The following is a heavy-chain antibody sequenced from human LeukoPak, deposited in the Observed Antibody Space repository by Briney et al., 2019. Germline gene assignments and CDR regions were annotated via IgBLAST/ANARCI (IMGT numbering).Heavy chain of an antibody. CDR1: GGSFSGYY. D-gene: IGHD3/OR15-3a*01. Sequence: PSETLSLTCAVYGGSFSGYYWSWIRQPPGKGLEWIGEINHSGSTNYNPSLKSRVTISVDTSKNQFSLRLTSVTAADTAVYFCARQTGSGLFLLPGGQGTLVTVSS. V-gene: IGHV4-34*01. J-gene: IGHJ4*02. CDR3: ARQTGSGLFLLP. CDR2: INHSGST.